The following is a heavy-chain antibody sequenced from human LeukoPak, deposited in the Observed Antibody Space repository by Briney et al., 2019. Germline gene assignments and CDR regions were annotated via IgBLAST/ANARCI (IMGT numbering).Heavy chain of an antibody. CDR1: GFTFSNYV. D-gene: IGHD5-18*01. Sequence: AGGSLSLSCAASGFTFSNYVMHWVRQAPGKGLEWVAVILFDGSNKYYADSVKGRFTISRDNSKNTLYLQMNSLRTEDTAVYYSAKEDTFMGASVLWGQGTLVTASS. V-gene: IGHV3-30*18. J-gene: IGHJ4*02. CDR3: AKEDTFMGASVL. CDR2: ILFDGSNK.